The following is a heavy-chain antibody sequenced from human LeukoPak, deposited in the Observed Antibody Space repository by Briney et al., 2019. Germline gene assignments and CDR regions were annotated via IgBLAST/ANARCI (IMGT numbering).Heavy chain of an antibody. Sequence: TSETLSLTCTVYGGSISSYYWSWIRQPPGKGLGWIGYIYYSGSTNYNTSLKSRVTISVDTSKNQSSLKLSAVTAADTAVYYCAREFDGHIWFDPWGQGTLVTVSS. V-gene: IGHV4-59*01. CDR3: AREFDGHIWFDP. CDR1: GGSISSYY. CDR2: IYYSGST. J-gene: IGHJ5*02. D-gene: IGHD3-9*01.